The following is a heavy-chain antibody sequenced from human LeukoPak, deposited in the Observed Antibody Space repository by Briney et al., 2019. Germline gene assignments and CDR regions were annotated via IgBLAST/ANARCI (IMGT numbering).Heavy chain of an antibody. V-gene: IGHV4-4*07. Sequence: SETLSLTCTVSGGSISSYYWSWIRQPAGKGLEWIGRSYTSGSTNYNPSLKSRVTMSLDTSKNQFSLQLTSVTPEDTAVYYCARQAGRGKGQFQHWGQGTLVTVSS. CDR1: GGSISSYY. CDR2: SYTSGST. CDR3: ARQAGRGKGQFQH. J-gene: IGHJ1*01. D-gene: IGHD6-19*01.